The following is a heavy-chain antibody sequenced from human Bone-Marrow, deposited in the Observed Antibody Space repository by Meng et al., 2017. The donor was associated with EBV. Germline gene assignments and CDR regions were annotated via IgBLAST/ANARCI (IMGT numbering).Heavy chain of an antibody. V-gene: IGHV4-34*01. D-gene: IGHD6-6*01. CDR2: INHSGST. CDR1: GGSFSGYY. CDR3: AREVYNWFDP. Sequence: QVQLQQGGPGLLTPSETRSLTCAVYGGSFSGYYWSWIRQPPGKGLEWIGEINHSGSTNYNPSLKSRVTISVDTSKNQFSLKLSSVTAADTAVYYCAREVYNWFDPWGQGTLVTVSS. J-gene: IGHJ5*02.